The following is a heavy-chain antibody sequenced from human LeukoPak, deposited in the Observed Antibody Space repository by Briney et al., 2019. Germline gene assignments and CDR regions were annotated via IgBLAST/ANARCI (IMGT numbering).Heavy chain of an antibody. V-gene: IGHV3-74*01. Sequence: GGSLRLSCAASGFTFSSYWMHWVRQAPGKGLVWISRTNSDGSSTSYADSVKGRFTISRDNAKNTLYLQMTSLRAEDTAVYYCARESRQGYFDYWGQGTLVTVSS. CDR3: ARESRQGYFDY. CDR1: GFTFSSYW. J-gene: IGHJ4*02. CDR2: TNSDGSST.